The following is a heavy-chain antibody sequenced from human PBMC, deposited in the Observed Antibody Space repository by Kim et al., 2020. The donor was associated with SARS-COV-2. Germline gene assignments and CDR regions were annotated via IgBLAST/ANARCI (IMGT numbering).Heavy chain of an antibody. V-gene: IGHV3-48*03. D-gene: IGHD6-13*01. CDR1: GFTFSSYE. Sequence: GGSLRLSCAASGFTFSSYEMNWVRQAPGKGLEWVSYISSSGSTIYYADSVKGRFTISRDNAKNSLYRQMNSLRAEDTAVYYCARTGSSWDFDYWGQGTLVTVSS. CDR3: ARTGSSWDFDY. J-gene: IGHJ4*02. CDR2: ISSSGSTI.